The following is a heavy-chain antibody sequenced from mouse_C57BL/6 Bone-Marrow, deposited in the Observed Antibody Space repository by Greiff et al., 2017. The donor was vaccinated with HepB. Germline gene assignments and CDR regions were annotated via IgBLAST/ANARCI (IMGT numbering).Heavy chain of an antibody. D-gene: IGHD1-2*01. V-gene: IGHV5-16*01. Sequence: DVHLVESEGGLVQPGSSMKLSCTASGFTFSDYYMAWVRQVPEKGLEWVANINYDGSSTYYLDSLKSRFIVSRDNAKNILYLQLSSLKSEDTATYYCARDHGPAWGYFDYWGQGTTLTVSS. J-gene: IGHJ2*01. CDR2: INYDGSST. CDR3: ARDHGPAWGYFDY. CDR1: GFTFSDYY.